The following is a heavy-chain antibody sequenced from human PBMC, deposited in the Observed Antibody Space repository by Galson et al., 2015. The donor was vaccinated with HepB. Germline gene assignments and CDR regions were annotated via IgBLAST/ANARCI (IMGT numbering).Heavy chain of an antibody. Sequence: SVKVSCKAFGGTFSSNAISWVRQAPGQGLEWMGRITPTVGVANYAQKFQGRVTITADTSASIAYMELSSLRSEDTAVYYCVREDPYWYFDLWGRGTLVTVSS. D-gene: IGHD3-16*01. CDR1: GGTFSSNA. J-gene: IGHJ2*01. CDR2: ITPTVGVA. CDR3: VREDPYWYFDL. V-gene: IGHV1-69*04.